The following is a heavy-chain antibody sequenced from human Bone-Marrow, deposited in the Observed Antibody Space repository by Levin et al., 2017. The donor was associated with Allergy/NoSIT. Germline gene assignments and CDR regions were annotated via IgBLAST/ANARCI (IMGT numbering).Heavy chain of an antibody. V-gene: IGHV3-21*06. J-gene: IGHJ4*02. CDR2: ISGSSGYI. Sequence: PGGSLRLSCAASGFNFDSYSMNWVRQAPGKGLEWVSSISGSSGYIHYADSLRGRFTVSRDNAKNSLFLQISGLTAEDTAVYDCARNADDDYGDFSPLYYWGQGTLVTVSS. D-gene: IGHD4-17*01. CDR1: GFNFDSYS. CDR3: ARNADDDYGDFSPLYY.